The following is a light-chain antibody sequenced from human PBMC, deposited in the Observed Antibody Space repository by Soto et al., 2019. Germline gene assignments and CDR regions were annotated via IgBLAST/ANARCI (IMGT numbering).Light chain of an antibody. V-gene: IGLV2-14*01. J-gene: IGLJ1*01. CDR3: SSYTSSSIL. Sequence: QSVLTQPASVSGSPGQSITISCTGTSSDVGSYNYVSWYQQHPGKAPKLMIYEVRDRPSGISSRFSGSKSGNTASLTISGLQTEDEADYYCSSYTSSSILFGNGTKVTVL. CDR1: SSDVGSYNY. CDR2: EVR.